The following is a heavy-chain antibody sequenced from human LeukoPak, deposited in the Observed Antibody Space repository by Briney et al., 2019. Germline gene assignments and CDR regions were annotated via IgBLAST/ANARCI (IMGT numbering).Heavy chain of an antibody. D-gene: IGHD3-22*01. CDR1: GCTFTSYD. Sequence: ASVKVSCKASGCTFTSYDINWVRQATGQGLEWMGWMNPNSGNTGYAQKFQGRVTITRNTSISTAYMELSSLRSEDTAVYYCAAYYDSSGWEIDYWGQGTLVTVSS. V-gene: IGHV1-8*03. CDR2: MNPNSGNT. J-gene: IGHJ4*02. CDR3: AAYYDSSGWEIDY.